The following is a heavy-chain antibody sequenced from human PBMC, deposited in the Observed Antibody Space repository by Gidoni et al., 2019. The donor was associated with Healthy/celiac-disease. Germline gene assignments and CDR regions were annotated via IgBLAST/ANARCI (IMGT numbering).Heavy chain of an antibody. CDR2: ISSSSSTI. CDR1: GFPFSIYS. D-gene: IGHD2-2*02. CDR3: AREIGYISL. V-gene: IGHV3-48*01. J-gene: IGHJ4*02. Sequence: EVQLVESGGGLVQPGGSLGLACAASGFPFSIYSMNCVRQAPGKGLEWVSYISSSSSTIYYADSVKGRFTISRDNAKNSLYLQMNSLRAEDTAVYYCAREIGYISLWGQGTLVTVSS.